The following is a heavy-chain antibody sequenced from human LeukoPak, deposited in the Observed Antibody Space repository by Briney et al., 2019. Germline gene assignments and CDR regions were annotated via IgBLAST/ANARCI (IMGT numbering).Heavy chain of an antibody. D-gene: IGHD5-18*01. Sequence: PGGSLRLSCEASGFNFNTYSMAWVRQAPGKGLEWVSIISRASESIFYADSVKGRFTISRDNARNSLYLQMNSLRAEDTAVYYCAVEGYSYGSMDVWGKGTTVTISS. J-gene: IGHJ6*03. CDR3: AVEGYSYGSMDV. CDR1: GFNFNTYS. V-gene: IGHV3-21*01. CDR2: ISRASESI.